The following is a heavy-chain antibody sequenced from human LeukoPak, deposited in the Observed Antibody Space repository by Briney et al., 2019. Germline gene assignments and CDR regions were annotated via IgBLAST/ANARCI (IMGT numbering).Heavy chain of an antibody. Sequence: GGSLRLSCAASGFTFSSYWMSWVRQTPGKGLEWVASIKQDGSEKYYVDSVKGRFTISRDNAKNSLYLQMDSLRADDTAVYYCRAVSGYDRFFDYWGQGTLVTVSS. CDR1: GFTFSSYW. D-gene: IGHD5-12*01. CDR2: IKQDGSEK. CDR3: RAVSGYDRFFDY. J-gene: IGHJ4*02. V-gene: IGHV3-7*01.